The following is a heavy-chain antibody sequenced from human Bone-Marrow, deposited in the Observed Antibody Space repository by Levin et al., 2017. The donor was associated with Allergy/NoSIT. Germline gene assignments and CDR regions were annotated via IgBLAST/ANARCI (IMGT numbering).Heavy chain of an antibody. D-gene: IGHD6-19*01. CDR2: IRSRDNNYAT. CDR1: GFSFSVAA. V-gene: IGHV3-73*01. Sequence: GGSLRLSCAASGFSFSVAAMHWVRQASGKGLEWVGRIRSRDNNYATAYGASVEGRFTISRDDSKNTVYLQMKSLRGEDTAVYYCTRDSATAVAGTPFDYWGQGTLVTVSS. J-gene: IGHJ4*02. CDR3: TRDSATAVAGTPFDY.